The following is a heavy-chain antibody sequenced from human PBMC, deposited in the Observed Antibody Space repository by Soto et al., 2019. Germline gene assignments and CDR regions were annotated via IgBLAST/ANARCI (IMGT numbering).Heavy chain of an antibody. D-gene: IGHD3-3*01. V-gene: IGHV2-26*01. CDR1: GFSLSNARMG. Sequence: ASGPTLVNPTETLTLTCTVSGFSLSNARMGVSWIRQPPGKALEWLAHIFSNDEKSYSTSLKSRLTISKDTSKSQVVLTMTNMDPVDTATYYCARIDGVTIFGVVNWFDPWGQGTLVTVSS. CDR2: IFSNDEK. J-gene: IGHJ5*02. CDR3: ARIDGVTIFGVVNWFDP.